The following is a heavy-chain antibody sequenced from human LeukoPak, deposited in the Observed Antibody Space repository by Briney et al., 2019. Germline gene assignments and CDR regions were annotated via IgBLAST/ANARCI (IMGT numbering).Heavy chain of an antibody. D-gene: IGHD2-2*01. J-gene: IGHJ1*01. CDR1: GFTFSNYA. V-gene: IGHV3-23*01. CDR2: ISGSGGST. CDR3: AKPDCSSTSCYLAEYFQH. Sequence: GSLRLSCAASGFTFSNYAMSWVRQAPGKGLEWVSAISGSGGSTYYADSVKGRFTISRDNSKNTLYLQMNSLRAEDTAVYYCAKPDCSSTSCYLAEYFQHWGQGTLVTVSS.